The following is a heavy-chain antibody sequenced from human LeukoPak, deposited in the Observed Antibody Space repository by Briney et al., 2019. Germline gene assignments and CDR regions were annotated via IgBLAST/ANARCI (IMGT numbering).Heavy chain of an antibody. J-gene: IGHJ4*02. CDR2: ISGSGVST. V-gene: IGHV3-23*01. D-gene: IGHD1-7*01. CDR3: AKDERNWNYNLASQTYD. Sequence: GGSLRLACAASGFRFSSYAVSWVRQAPGKGLEWVSAISGSGVSTYYADSVKGRFTVSRGNSKNTLYLQMSSLRAEDTAVYYCAKDERNWNYNLASQTYDWGQGTLVTVSS. CDR1: GFRFSSYA.